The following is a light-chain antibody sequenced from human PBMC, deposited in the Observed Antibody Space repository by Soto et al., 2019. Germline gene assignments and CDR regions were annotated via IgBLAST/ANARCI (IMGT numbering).Light chain of an antibody. V-gene: IGKV3-20*01. Sequence: EIVLTQSPGTLSLSPGDRATFSCRASRRLSASDVAWYLHKPGQAPRLLIYGISSRVTGIPDRFVGSGSGTDFNLTITRLQPEDFGVYYCQHFDNTPMYSFGQGTSLEI. CDR1: RRLSASD. J-gene: IGKJ2*03. CDR2: GIS. CDR3: QHFDNTPMYS.